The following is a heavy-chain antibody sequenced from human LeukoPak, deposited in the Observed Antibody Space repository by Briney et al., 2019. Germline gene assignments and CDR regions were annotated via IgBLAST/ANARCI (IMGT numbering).Heavy chain of an antibody. CDR3: AKDRSSGWHYFDY. V-gene: IGHV3-21*04. J-gene: IGHJ4*02. Sequence: ETLSLTCTVSGGSISSSSYYWGWIRQPPGKGLEWVSSISSSSSYIYYADSVKGRFTISRDNSKNTLYLQMNSLRAGDTAVYYCAKDRSSGWHYFDYWGQGTLVTVSS. CDR2: ISSSSSYI. CDR1: GGSISSSS. D-gene: IGHD6-19*01.